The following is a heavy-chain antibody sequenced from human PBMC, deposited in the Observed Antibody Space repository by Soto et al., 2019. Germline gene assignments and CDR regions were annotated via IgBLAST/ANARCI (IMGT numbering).Heavy chain of an antibody. Sequence: GASVKVSCKASGYTFTSYGISWVRQAPGQGLEWMGWISAYNGNTNYAQKLQGRVTMTTDTSTSTAYMELRSLRSDDTAVYYCARDAIAVARITYYYCMDVWGQGTTVTVSS. J-gene: IGHJ6*02. CDR3: ARDAIAVARITYYYCMDV. CDR2: ISAYNGNT. V-gene: IGHV1-18*01. D-gene: IGHD6-19*01. CDR1: GYTFTSYG.